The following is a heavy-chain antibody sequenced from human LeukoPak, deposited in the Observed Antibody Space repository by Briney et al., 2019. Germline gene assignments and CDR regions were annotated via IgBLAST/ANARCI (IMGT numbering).Heavy chain of an antibody. Sequence: SETLSLTCTVSGGSISSSSYYWGWIRQPPGTGLEWIGSIYYSGSTYYNPSLKSRVTISVDTSKNQFSLKLSSVTAADTAVYYCARATVVPAAIFSWFDPWGQGTLVTVSS. CDR1: GGSISSSSYY. CDR3: ARATVVPAAIFSWFDP. J-gene: IGHJ5*02. CDR2: IYYSGST. D-gene: IGHD2-2*01. V-gene: IGHV4-39*07.